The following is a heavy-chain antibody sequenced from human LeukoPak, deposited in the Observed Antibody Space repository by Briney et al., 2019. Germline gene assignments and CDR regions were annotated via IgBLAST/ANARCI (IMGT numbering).Heavy chain of an antibody. J-gene: IGHJ4*02. D-gene: IGHD3-10*01. CDR1: GDSISSNNYY. Sequence: SETLSLTCSVSGDSISSNNYYWGWVRQPPGMGLEWIGTIHYSGSTDYNPSLKSRVTMSVDTSKNQFSLNLSSVTAADMAVYYCARHPGVTYFVFWGQGALVTVSS. CDR2: IHYSGST. V-gene: IGHV4-39*01. CDR3: ARHPGVTYFVF.